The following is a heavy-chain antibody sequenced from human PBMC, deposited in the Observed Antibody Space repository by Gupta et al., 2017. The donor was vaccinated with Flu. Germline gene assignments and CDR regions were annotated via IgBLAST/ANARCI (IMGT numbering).Heavy chain of an antibody. CDR2: ISSRSSTI. CDR3: ARDKTYSGMDV. J-gene: IGHJ6*02. Sequence: EVQLVESGGGLGQTGGSLRRSRAASGFPFVTLGMNLVLQATGKGLERVSYISSRSSTIYYADAVKGRFTISRDNAKYSLYLEMNSLRAEDTAVYYCARDKTYSGMDVWGQGTTVTVSS. CDR1: GFPFVTLG. V-gene: IGHV3-48*01.